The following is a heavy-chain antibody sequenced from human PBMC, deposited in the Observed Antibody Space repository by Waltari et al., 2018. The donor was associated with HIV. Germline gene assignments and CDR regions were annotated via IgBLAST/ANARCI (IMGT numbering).Heavy chain of an antibody. D-gene: IGHD3-22*01. Sequence: QVQLQESGPGLVKPSQTLSLTCTVSGGSISSGGYYWSWIRQHPGKGLEWIGYIYSSLSTYYNPSLKIRFTRSVDTSKNQFSLKLSSVTAADTAVYYCARDKDSSGYHFDYWGQGTLVTVSS. V-gene: IGHV4-31*03. CDR1: GGSISSGGYY. CDR2: IYSSLST. J-gene: IGHJ4*02. CDR3: ARDKDSSGYHFDY.